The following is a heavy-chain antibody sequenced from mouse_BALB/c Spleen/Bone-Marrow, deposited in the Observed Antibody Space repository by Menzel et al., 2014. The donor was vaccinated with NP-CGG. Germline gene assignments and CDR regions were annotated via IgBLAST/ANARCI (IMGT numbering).Heavy chain of an antibody. V-gene: IGHV4-1*02. CDR2: INPESSTI. Sequence: EVQLVESGGGLVQPGGSLKFSCTASGFDFSRYCMSWVRQAPGKGLQWIGEINPESSTINYTPSLKDKFIISRDNAKNALYLQMSKVRSENTALYYCTRLTYYGLSDYWGQGTTLTVSS. D-gene: IGHD1-2*01. J-gene: IGHJ2*01. CDR1: GFDFSRYC. CDR3: TRLTYYGLSDY.